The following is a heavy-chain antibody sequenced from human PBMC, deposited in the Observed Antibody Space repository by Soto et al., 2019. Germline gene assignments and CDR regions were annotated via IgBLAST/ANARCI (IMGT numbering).Heavy chain of an antibody. CDR3: ARETEYYYDSSGYLAVYWYFDL. J-gene: IGHJ2*01. CDR1: GYTFTSYA. V-gene: IGHV1-3*01. Sequence: QVQLVQSGAEVKKPGASVKVSCKASGYTFTSYAMHWVRQAPGQRLEWMGWINAGNGNTKYSQKFQGRVTITRDTSAITGYMELSSLRSEDTAVYSCARETEYYYDSSGYLAVYWYFDLWGRGTLVTVSS. CDR2: INAGNGNT. D-gene: IGHD3-22*01.